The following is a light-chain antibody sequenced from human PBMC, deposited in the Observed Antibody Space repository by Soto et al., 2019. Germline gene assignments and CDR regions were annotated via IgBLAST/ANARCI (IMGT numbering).Light chain of an antibody. V-gene: IGKV1-5*03. J-gene: IGKJ2*01. CDR3: HQYHKFPYT. CDR2: KAS. CDR1: QSISAW. Sequence: DIQMTQSPSTLSASVEDRVTITCRASQSISAWLAWYQQKPGKAPKRLVYKASTLETGVPSRFSGSGSGTEFTLTISSLQPDDFAPYYCHQYHKFPYTFGQGTKLEIK.